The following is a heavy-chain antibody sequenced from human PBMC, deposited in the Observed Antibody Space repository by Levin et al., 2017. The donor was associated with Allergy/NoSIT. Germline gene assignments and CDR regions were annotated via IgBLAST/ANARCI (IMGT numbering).Heavy chain of an antibody. J-gene: IGHJ5*02. D-gene: IGHD3-16*01. Sequence: SETLSLTCTVSGGSVDTYDYYWGWIRQPPGKGLEWIGTIFYTGSTYYNPSLKSRVTISVDTSKNNFSLSLSSLTAADTATYYCARTKLAWFDPWGQGILVTVSS. CDR2: IFYTGST. V-gene: IGHV4-39*07. CDR1: GGSVDTYDYY. CDR3: ARTKLAWFDP.